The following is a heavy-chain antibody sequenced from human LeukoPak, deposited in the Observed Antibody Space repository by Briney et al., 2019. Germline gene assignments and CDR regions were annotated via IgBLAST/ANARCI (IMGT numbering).Heavy chain of an antibody. Sequence: PGGSLRLSCAASGFTFSSYAMSWVRQAPGKGLEWVSAISGSGGSTYYADSVRGRFTISRDNSKNTLYLQMNSLRAEDTAVYYCAKDLYYDILTGYYTYWGQGTLVTVSS. J-gene: IGHJ4*02. CDR2: ISGSGGST. CDR3: AKDLYYDILTGYYTY. D-gene: IGHD3-9*01. CDR1: GFTFSSYA. V-gene: IGHV3-23*01.